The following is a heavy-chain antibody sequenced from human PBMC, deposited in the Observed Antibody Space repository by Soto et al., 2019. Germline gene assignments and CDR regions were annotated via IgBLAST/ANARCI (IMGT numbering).Heavy chain of an antibody. CDR1: GFTFSNYW. Sequence: EVRLVESGGGLVQPGGSLRLSCAASGFTFSNYWMHWVRQAPGKGLVWVSRINGAGTTTQYADSVKGRFTISRDNAKNTLYLQMNTLRGDDTAMYYCASIPMVRGPSDYWGQGTLVTVSS. CDR2: INGAGTTT. V-gene: IGHV3-74*02. D-gene: IGHD3-10*01. CDR3: ASIPMVRGPSDY. J-gene: IGHJ4*02.